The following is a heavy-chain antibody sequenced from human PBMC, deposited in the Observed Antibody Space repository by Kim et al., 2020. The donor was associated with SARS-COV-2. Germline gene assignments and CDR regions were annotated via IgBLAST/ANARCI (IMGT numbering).Heavy chain of an antibody. D-gene: IGHD6-13*01. Sequence: NPSLKSRVTISVDTSKNQFSLKLSSVTAADTAVYYCARGLFGSSLYYFDYWGQGTLVTVSS. J-gene: IGHJ4*02. CDR3: ARGLFGSSLYYFDY. V-gene: IGHV4-34*01.